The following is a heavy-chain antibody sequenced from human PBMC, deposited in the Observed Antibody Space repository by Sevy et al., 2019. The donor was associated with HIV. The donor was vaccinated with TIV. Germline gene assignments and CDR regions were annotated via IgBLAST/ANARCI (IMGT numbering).Heavy chain of an antibody. CDR2: ISSSSRYI. Sequence: GGSLRLSCAASGFMFSSDSMNWVRQAPGKGLEWVSSISSSSRYIYYEDSVKGRFPISRANAKNSLSLQMNSLRAEDTAVYYCAREGCGGAARPNYFDYWGQGTLVTVSS. CDR3: AREGCGGAARPNYFDY. J-gene: IGHJ4*02. V-gene: IGHV3-21*01. D-gene: IGHD6-6*01. CDR1: GFMFSSDS.